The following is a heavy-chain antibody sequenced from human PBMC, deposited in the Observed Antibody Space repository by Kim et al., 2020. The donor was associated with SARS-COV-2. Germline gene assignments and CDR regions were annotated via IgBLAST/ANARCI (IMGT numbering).Heavy chain of an antibody. D-gene: IGHD3-3*01. CDR1: GYTFTSYG. J-gene: IGHJ4*02. V-gene: IGHV1-18*01. CDR3: ASDRGYGYDTFDF. CDR2: VGAYNGDT. Sequence: ASVKVSCKASGYTFTSYGISWVRQAPGQGLEWLGWVGAYNGDTNYAQNLQGRVTLTTDTSTSTAFLELRSLRSDDTAVNFCASDRGYGYDTFDFWGQGTL.